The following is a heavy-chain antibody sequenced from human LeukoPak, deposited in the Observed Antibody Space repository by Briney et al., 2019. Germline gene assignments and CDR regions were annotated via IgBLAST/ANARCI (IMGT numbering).Heavy chain of an antibody. CDR2: IYPGDSDT. J-gene: IGHJ4*02. Sequence: GESLKIPCNGSGYSFTSYWIAWVRQMPGKGLEWMGIIYPGDSDTRYSPSFQGQVTISADKSISTAYLQWSSLKASDTAMYYCAREGPMSTVSYWGQGTLVTVSS. CDR3: AREGPMSTVSY. CDR1: GYSFTSYW. D-gene: IGHD4-17*01. V-gene: IGHV5-51*01.